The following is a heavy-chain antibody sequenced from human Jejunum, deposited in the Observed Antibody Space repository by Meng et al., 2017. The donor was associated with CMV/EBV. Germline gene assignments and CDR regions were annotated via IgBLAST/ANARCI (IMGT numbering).Heavy chain of an antibody. J-gene: IGHJ3*02. V-gene: IGHV3-66*02. CDR1: LIVSSSY. CDR3: ARRKYDSGDYYHHAFDM. Sequence: LIVSSSYMTWVRQAQGKGLEWVSVSYSGGSTYYADYVKGRFTISRDNSKNTLYLQMNSLRAEDTAVYYCARRKYDSGDYYHHAFDMWGQGTLVTVSS. CDR2: SYSGGST. D-gene: IGHD3-22*01.